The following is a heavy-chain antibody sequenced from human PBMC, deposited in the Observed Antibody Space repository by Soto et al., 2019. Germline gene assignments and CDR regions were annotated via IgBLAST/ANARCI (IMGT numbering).Heavy chain of an antibody. CDR2: IYWDDDE. V-gene: IGHV2-5*02. Sequence: ITLKESGPTLVKPTQTLTLTCTFSGFSLNTGGVGVGWVRQPRGKAMEWLALIYWDDDERYRPSLRSRLNNTKDTIINQVVLTMTNMDPEDTATYYCVRNWRYYGGDYYYGMDAWGQGTTVTVSS. J-gene: IGHJ6*02. D-gene: IGHD3-10*01. CDR3: VRNWRYYGGDYYYGMDA. CDR1: GFSLNTGGVG.